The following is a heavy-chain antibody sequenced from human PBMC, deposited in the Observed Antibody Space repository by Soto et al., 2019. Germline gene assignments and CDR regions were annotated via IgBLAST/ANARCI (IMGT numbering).Heavy chain of an antibody. CDR2: ISWNSGSI. CDR1: GFTFDDYA. D-gene: IGHD6-19*01. CDR3: AKEASIEVAGNAFDI. Sequence: PGGSLRLSCAASGFTFDDYAMHWVRQAPGKGLEWVSGISWNSGSIGYADSVKGRFTISRDNDKNSLYLQMNSLRAEDTALYYCAKEASIEVAGNAFDIWGQETMVTVSS. V-gene: IGHV3-9*01. J-gene: IGHJ3*02.